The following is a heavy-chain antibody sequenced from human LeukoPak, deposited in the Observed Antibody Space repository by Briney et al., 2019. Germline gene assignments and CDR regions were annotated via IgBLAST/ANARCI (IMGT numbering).Heavy chain of an antibody. Sequence: SQTLSLTCAVSGGSITSDYYYWSWIRQPAGKGLEWIGRIYTSGSTNYNPSLKSRVTMSVDTSKNQFSLKLRSVTAADTAVYYCARGYNWGSPTRNFYYLDVWGKGTTVTVSS. D-gene: IGHD7-27*01. CDR1: GGSITSDYYY. CDR3: ARGYNWGSPTRNFYYLDV. CDR2: IYTSGST. V-gene: IGHV4-61*02. J-gene: IGHJ6*03.